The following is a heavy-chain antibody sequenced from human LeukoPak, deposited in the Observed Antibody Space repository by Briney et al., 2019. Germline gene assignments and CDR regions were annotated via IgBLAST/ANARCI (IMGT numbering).Heavy chain of an antibody. J-gene: IGHJ3*02. CDR1: GFTFSSYA. V-gene: IGHV3-23*01. D-gene: IGHD3-10*01. CDR2: ISGSGGTT. CDR3: AKDGSGTGWYDVFDI. Sequence: GGSLRLSCAASGFTFSSYAMSWVRQAPGKGLEWVSVISGSGGTTFYADSVKGRFTISRANSKNTLYLQMNRLRADDTAVYYCAKDGSGTGWYDVFDIWGQGTMVTVSS.